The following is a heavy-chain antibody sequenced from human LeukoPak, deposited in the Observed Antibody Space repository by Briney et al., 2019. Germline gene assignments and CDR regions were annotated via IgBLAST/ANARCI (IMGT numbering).Heavy chain of an antibody. CDR2: IYSGSST. CDR1: GFTVSSSY. CDR3: ARVQVVDAFNV. J-gene: IGHJ3*01. V-gene: IGHV3-66*01. D-gene: IGHD2-15*01. Sequence: RGSLRLSCAASGFTVSSSYMTWVRQAPGKGLEWVSVIYSGSSTYYADSVKGRFTISRDNSKNTLCLQMNSLRAEDTAVYYCARVQVVDAFNVWGQGTLVTVSS.